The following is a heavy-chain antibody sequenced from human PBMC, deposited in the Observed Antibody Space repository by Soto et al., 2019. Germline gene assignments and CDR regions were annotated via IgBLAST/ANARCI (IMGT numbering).Heavy chain of an antibody. D-gene: IGHD3-22*01. CDR3: ARDGPPLDIIPEVILPSPLDY. CDR2: ISGSGGAT. J-gene: IGHJ4*02. CDR1: GFTFSNYA. Sequence: PGGSLRLSCVASGFTFSNYAMSWVRQAPGKGLEWVSGISGSGGATNSADSLKGRVIISRDNSKNTLYLQMHSLRAEDTAIYYCARDGPPLDIIPEVILPSPLDYWGQGTLVTVSS. V-gene: IGHV3-23*01.